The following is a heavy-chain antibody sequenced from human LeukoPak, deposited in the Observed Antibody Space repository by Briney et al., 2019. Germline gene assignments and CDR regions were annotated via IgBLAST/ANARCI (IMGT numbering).Heavy chain of an antibody. V-gene: IGHV3-13*01. CDR1: GFTFSSYD. CDR3: ARSLGKWWTYYYGSGSPGAFDI. J-gene: IGHJ3*02. Sequence: GGSLRLSCAASGFTFSSYDMHWVRQATGKGLEWVSAIGTAGDTYYPGSVKGRFTISRENAKNSLYLQMNSLRAGDTAVYYCARSLGKWWTYYYGSGSPGAFDIWGQGTMVTVSS. D-gene: IGHD3-10*01. CDR2: IGTAGDT.